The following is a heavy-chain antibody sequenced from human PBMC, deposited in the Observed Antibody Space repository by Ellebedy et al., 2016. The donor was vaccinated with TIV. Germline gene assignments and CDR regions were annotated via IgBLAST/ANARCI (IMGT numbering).Heavy chain of an antibody. CDR3: ARTDGSGWAFDS. CDR1: GFSLSTTRVS. Sequence: SGPTLVKPTQTLTLTCTFSGFSLSTTRVSVSWIRQPPGKALEWLARIDWDDDKYFNTSLRTRLTISKDTSKIQVVLTMTNMDPVDTATYYCARTDGSGWAFDSWGQGTLVTVSS. J-gene: IGHJ4*02. CDR2: IDWDDDK. D-gene: IGHD6-19*01. V-gene: IGHV2-70*11.